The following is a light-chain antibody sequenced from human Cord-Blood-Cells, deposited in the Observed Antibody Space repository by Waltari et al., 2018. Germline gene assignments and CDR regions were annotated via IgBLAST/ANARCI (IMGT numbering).Light chain of an antibody. J-gene: IGLJ2*01. CDR2: EYN. V-gene: IGLV6-57*01. CDR3: HSYDSNVV. Sequence: NFLLTQPHSVSQSPGKTVTISCTRSSGSIASNYVQWYQQRPGSSPTTLLYEYNQRPSGVPYLFSGSIDSSANSASRTLSGLKTEDEADYYCHSYDSNVVFGGGTKLTVL. CDR1: SGSIASNY.